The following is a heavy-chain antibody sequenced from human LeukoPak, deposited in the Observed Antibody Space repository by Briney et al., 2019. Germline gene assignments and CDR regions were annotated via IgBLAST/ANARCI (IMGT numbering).Heavy chain of an antibody. J-gene: IGHJ4*02. CDR3: AKDRYSGLNTIDY. V-gene: IGHV3-30*18. CDR1: EFTFSTYG. Sequence: GGSLRLSCAASEFTFSTYGMHWVRQAPGKGLEWVAVISYDGSYKFYADSVKGRFTISRDNSKSTLYLQMNSLRAEDTAVYYCAKDRYSGLNTIDYWGQGTLVAVSS. CDR2: ISYDGSYK. D-gene: IGHD6-13*01.